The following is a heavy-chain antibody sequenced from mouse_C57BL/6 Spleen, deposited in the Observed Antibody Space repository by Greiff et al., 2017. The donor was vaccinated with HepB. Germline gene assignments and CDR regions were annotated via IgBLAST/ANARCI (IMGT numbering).Heavy chain of an antibody. D-gene: IGHD4-1*01. V-gene: IGHV1-64*01. Sequence: QVQLQQPGAELVKPGASVKLSCKASGYTFTSYWMHWVKQRPGQGLEWIGMIHPNSGSTNYNEKFKSKATLTVDKSSSTAYMQLSSLTSEDSTVYYCAYLTGSSFDYWGQGTTLTVSS. CDR1: GYTFTSYW. J-gene: IGHJ2*01. CDR2: IHPNSGST. CDR3: AYLTGSSFDY.